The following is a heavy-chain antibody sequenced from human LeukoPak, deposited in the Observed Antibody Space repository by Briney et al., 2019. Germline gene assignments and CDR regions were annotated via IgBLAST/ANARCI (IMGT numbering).Heavy chain of an antibody. D-gene: IGHD3-10*01. CDR1: GGSFSGYY. CDR3: ARGHDSLLWFGELLFDY. CDR2: INHSGST. Sequence: SETLSLTCAVYGGSFSGYYWSWIRQPTGKGLEWIGEINHSGSTNYNPSLKSRGTISVDTSKNQFSLKLSSVTAADTAVYYCARGHDSLLWFGELLFDYWGQGTLVTVSS. J-gene: IGHJ4*02. V-gene: IGHV4-34*01.